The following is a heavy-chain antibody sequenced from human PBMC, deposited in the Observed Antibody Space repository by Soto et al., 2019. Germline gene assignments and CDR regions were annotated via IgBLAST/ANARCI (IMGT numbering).Heavy chain of an antibody. Sequence: GASVKVCCKASGYTFTSYAMDWVRQAPGQGIEWMGWINTNTGNPTYAQGFTGRFVFSLDTSVSTAYLQICSLKAEDTAVYYCARAGYYYDSSGYLRFDPCAQGTLVTVSS. CDR1: GYTFTSYA. J-gene: IGHJ5*02. V-gene: IGHV7-4-1*01. D-gene: IGHD3-22*01. CDR3: ARAGYYYDSSGYLRFDP. CDR2: INTNTGNP.